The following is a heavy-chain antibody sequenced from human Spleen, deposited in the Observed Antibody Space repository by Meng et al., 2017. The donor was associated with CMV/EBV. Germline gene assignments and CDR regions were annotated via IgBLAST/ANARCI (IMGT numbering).Heavy chain of an antibody. CDR1: GFSFNSYA. Sequence: GESLKISCAASGFSFNSYAMTWVRQAPGKGLEWVSSISGSGGSTYYADSVKGRFTISRDNSKNTLYLQMNSLRVEDTAVYYCARDRGVVITNSMAFDIWGQGTVVTVSS. CDR2: ISGSGGST. V-gene: IGHV3-23*01. J-gene: IGHJ3*02. D-gene: IGHD3-22*01. CDR3: ARDRGVVITNSMAFDI.